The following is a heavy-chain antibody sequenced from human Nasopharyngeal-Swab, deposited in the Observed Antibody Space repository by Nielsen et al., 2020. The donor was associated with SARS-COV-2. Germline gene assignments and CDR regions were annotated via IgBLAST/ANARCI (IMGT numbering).Heavy chain of an antibody. D-gene: IGHD6-13*01. CDR3: ARDRGIAAAGTGFGNWFDP. V-gene: IGHV3-11*01. Sequence: GESLKISCAASGFTFSDYYKSWIRQAPGKGLEWVSYISSSGSTIYYADSVKGRFTISRDNAKNSLYLQMNSLRAEDTAVYYCARDRGIAAAGTGFGNWFDPWGQGTLVTVSS. CDR1: GFTFSDYY. CDR2: ISSSGSTI. J-gene: IGHJ5*02.